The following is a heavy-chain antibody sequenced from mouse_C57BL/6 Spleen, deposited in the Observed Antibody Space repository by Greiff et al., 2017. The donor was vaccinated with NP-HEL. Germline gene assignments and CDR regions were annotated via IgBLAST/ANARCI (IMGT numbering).Heavy chain of an antibody. J-gene: IGHJ4*01. V-gene: IGHV1-82*01. CDR2: IYPGDGDT. Sequence: QVQLQQSGPELVKPGASVKISCKASGYAFSSAWMNWVKQRPGKGLEWIGRIYPGDGDTNYNGKFKGKATLTADKSPSTAYMQLSSLTSEDSAVYFCSRRGNWAYYAMDYWGQGTSVTVSS. D-gene: IGHD4-1*01. CDR1: GYAFSSAW. CDR3: SRRGNWAYYAMDY.